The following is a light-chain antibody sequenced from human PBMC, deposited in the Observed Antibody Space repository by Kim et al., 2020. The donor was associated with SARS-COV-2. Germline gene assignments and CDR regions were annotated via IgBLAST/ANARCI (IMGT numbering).Light chain of an antibody. Sequence: DIQMTQSPSTLSASVGDRVTITCRASQSISDWVAWYQQKPGKAPKLLIYKASTLERGVPSRFSGSGSGTGFTLTISSLQPDDFATYYCQQYNDYSRTFGQGTKVDIK. CDR3: QQYNDYSRT. CDR2: KAS. V-gene: IGKV1-5*03. CDR1: QSISDW. J-gene: IGKJ1*01.